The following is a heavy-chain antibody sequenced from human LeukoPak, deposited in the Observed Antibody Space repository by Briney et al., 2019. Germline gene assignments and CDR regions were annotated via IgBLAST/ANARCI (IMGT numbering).Heavy chain of an antibody. CDR3: ARAMDPNYYDSRGYQDWYFDL. CDR2: ITSSGSTI. Sequence: GSLRLSCAASGFTFSSYEMNWVRQAPGKGLEWVSYITSSGSTIYYADSVKGRFTISRDNAKNSLYLQMNSLRAEDTAVYYCARAMDPNYYDSRGYQDWYFDLWGRGTLVTVSS. V-gene: IGHV3-48*03. CDR1: GFTFSSYE. D-gene: IGHD3-22*01. J-gene: IGHJ2*01.